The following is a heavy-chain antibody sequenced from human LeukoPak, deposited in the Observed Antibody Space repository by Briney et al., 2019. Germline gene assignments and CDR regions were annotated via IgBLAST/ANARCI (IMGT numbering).Heavy chain of an antibody. D-gene: IGHD3-9*01. V-gene: IGHV3-30*04. CDR3: AKGYYEIHDAFDI. Sequence: PGGSLRLSCAVSGFTFSTYAMHWVRQAPGKGLEWVAFISYDGRNKYYADSVKGRFTISRDNSKNTLFLQMNSPRAEDTAVYYCAKGYYEIHDAFDIWGQGTMVTVSS. J-gene: IGHJ3*02. CDR1: GFTFSTYA. CDR2: ISYDGRNK.